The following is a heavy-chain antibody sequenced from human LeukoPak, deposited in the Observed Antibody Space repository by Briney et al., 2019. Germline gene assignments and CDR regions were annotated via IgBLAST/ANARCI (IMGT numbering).Heavy chain of an antibody. Sequence: GGSLRLSCAASGFTSSSYAMHWVRQAPGKGLEWVAVISYDGSNKYYADSVKGRFTISRDNSKNTLYLQMNSLRAEDTAVYYCARPNNYYDSSGYYPEGHFQHWGQGTLVTVSS. CDR3: ARPNNYYDSSGYYPEGHFQH. CDR2: ISYDGSNK. J-gene: IGHJ1*01. V-gene: IGHV3-30-3*01. CDR1: GFTSSSYA. D-gene: IGHD3-22*01.